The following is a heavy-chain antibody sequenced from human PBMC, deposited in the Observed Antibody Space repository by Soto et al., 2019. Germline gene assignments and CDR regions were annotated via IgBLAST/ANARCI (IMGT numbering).Heavy chain of an antibody. CDR3: ARGTLIGSSTRNWFDP. J-gene: IGHJ5*02. CDR2: INHNGRT. Sequence: QVHLEESGPGLVRPSGNLSLTCTVSGVPISSYDWWTWVRQTPGKGMEWIGEINHNGRTNYNPSLKSRVSLSIDKSKNQFSLNLQSLTAADTAVYYCARGTLIGSSTRNWFDPWGQGAQVTVSS. CDR1: GVPISSYDW. D-gene: IGHD3-10*01. V-gene: IGHV4-4*02.